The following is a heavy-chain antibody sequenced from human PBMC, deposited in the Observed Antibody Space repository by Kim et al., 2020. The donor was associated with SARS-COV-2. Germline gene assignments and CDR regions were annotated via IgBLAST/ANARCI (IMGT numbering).Heavy chain of an antibody. V-gene: IGHV4-59*01. Sequence: SETLSLTCTVSGGSISSYYWSWIRQPPGKGLEWIGYIYYSGSTNYNPSLKSRVTISVDTSKNQFSLKLSSVTAADTAVYYCARVTWFGELFKVLAAGYFDYWGQGTLVTVSS. CDR3: ARVTWFGELFKVLAAGYFDY. D-gene: IGHD3-10*01. J-gene: IGHJ4*02. CDR1: GGSISSYY. CDR2: IYYSGST.